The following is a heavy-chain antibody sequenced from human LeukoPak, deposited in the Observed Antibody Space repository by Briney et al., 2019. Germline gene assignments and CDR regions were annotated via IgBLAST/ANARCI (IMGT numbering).Heavy chain of an antibody. D-gene: IGHD5-24*01. CDR1: GFAFSTSW. V-gene: IGHV3-74*01. CDR2: VSSDGSST. Sequence: GGSLRLSCAASGFAFSTSWMHWVRQTPGKGLVWVSRVSSDGSSTSYADSVKGRFTISRDNAKNTLYLQMNSLRAEDTAVYYCAREGDGYNNYFDYWGQGTLVTVSS. CDR3: AREGDGYNNYFDY. J-gene: IGHJ4*02.